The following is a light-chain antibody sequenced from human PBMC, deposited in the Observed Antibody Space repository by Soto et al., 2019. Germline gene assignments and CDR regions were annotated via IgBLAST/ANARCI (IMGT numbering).Light chain of an antibody. Sequence: DIQMTQSPSTLSASVGDRVTITCRASQSISSWLAWYQQKPGKAPKLLIYDASSLESGVPSRISGSGSGTEFTLTISSLQPDDFATYYCQQYNSYSGTFGQGPKVEIK. V-gene: IGKV1-5*01. CDR2: DAS. CDR3: QQYNSYSGT. J-gene: IGKJ1*01. CDR1: QSISSW.